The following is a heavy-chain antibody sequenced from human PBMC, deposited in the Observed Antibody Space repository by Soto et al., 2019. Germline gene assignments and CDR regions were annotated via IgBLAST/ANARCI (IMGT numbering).Heavy chain of an antibody. D-gene: IGHD2-15*01. V-gene: IGHV3-30-3*01. CDR1: GFTFSSYA. CDR3: ARETRQYCSGGSCYTFDY. Sequence: GGSLRLSCAASGFTFSSYAMHWVRQAPGKGLEWVAVISYDGSNKYYADSVKGRFTISRDNSKNTLYLQMNSLRAEDTAVYYCARETRQYCSGGSCYTFDYWGQGTLVTVSS. CDR2: ISYDGSNK. J-gene: IGHJ4*02.